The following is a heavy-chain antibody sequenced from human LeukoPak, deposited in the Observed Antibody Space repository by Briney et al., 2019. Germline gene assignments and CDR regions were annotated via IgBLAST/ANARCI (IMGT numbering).Heavy chain of an antibody. CDR1: GFTFSSYA. CDR2: ISYDGSNK. D-gene: IGHD2-15*01. V-gene: IGHV3-30*04. Sequence: PGRSLRLSCAASGFTFSSYAMHWVRQAPGKGLEWVAVISYDGSNKYYADSVKGRFTISRDNSKNTLYLQMNSLRAEDTAVYYCARNLGDIVQENWFDPWGQGTLVTVSS. J-gene: IGHJ5*02. CDR3: ARNLGDIVQENWFDP.